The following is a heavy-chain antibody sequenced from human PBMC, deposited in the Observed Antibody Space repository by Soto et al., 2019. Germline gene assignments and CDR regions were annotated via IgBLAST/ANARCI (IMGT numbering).Heavy chain of an antibody. CDR3: AKDNSGWYGGHFNY. J-gene: IGHJ4*02. CDR1: GFTFRNYG. V-gene: IGHV3-30*18. D-gene: IGHD6-19*01. Sequence: QVQLVESGGGLVQPGRSLKLSCVATGFTFRNYGMHWVRQPPGKGLEWVAVMSSDGTKRYYADSVKGRFSISKDNSKNTLYLQMSSLRPEDTAVYYCAKDNSGWYGGHFNYWGQGTLVTVSS. CDR2: MSSDGTKR.